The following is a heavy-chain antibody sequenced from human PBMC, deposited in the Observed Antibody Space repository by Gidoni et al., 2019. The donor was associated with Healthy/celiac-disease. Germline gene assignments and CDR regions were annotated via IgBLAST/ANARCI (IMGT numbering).Heavy chain of an antibody. CDR1: GYTFTSYD. D-gene: IGHD6-6*01. CDR3: ARGRGPEYSSADWFDP. V-gene: IGHV1-8*01. Sequence: QVQLVQSGAEVKKPGASVKVSCKASGYTFTSYDINWVRQATGQGLEWMGWMNPNSGNTGYAQKFQGRVTMTRNTSISTAYMELSSLRSEDTAVYYCARGRGPEYSSADWFDPWGQGTLVTVSS. J-gene: IGHJ5*02. CDR2: MNPNSGNT.